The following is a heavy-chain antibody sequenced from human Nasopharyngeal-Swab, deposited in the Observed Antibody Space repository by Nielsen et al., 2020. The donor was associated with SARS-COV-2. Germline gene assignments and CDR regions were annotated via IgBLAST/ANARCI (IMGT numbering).Heavy chain of an antibody. CDR3: AHIPRRLVRDTIFGVPLASLSYYYMDV. CDR1: GFSLTTSGVG. J-gene: IGHJ6*03. V-gene: IGHV2-5*02. D-gene: IGHD3-3*01. CDR2: IYWDDDP. Sequence: SGPTLVQPTQTLTLTCSFSGFSLTTSGVGVAWIRQPPGQALEWLALIYWDDDPRYNPSLKTRLTITKDTSKDQVVLKLTNMVPVDSGTYYCAHIPRRLVRDTIFGVPLASLSYYYMDVWGKGTTVTVS.